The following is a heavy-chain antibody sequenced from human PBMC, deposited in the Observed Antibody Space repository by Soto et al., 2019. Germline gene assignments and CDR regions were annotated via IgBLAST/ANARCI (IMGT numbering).Heavy chain of an antibody. CDR3: ARAASPYFELLSEFHP. J-gene: IGHJ5*02. CDR2: IYYSGTT. D-gene: IGHD3-9*01. V-gene: IGHV4-61*01. Sequence: SDTLSLTCTVSGGPLSSGSYYWSWIRQSPGQGLEWIGYIYYSGTTKYNPSLKSRVSISVDTSKNQFSLRPTSLSAADTAVYYCARAASPYFELLSEFHPWGQGNLVTVAS. CDR1: GGPLSSGSYY.